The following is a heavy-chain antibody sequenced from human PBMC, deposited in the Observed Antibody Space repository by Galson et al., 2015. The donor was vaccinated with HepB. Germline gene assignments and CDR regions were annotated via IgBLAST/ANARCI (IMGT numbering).Heavy chain of an antibody. CDR1: GGSISSSTYY. J-gene: IGHJ4*02. D-gene: IGHD3-9*01. V-gene: IGHV4-39*01. CDR2: IYYSGST. Sequence: SETLSLTCTVSGGSISSSTYYWDWIRQPPGKGLEWIGSIYYSGSTYYNPSLKSRVTISVNTSKNQFSLRLTSVTAADTAVYYCANKKVTGSFDYWGQGTLVTVSS. CDR3: ANKKVTGSFDY.